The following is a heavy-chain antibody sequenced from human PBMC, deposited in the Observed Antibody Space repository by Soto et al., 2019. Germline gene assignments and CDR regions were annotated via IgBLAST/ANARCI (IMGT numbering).Heavy chain of an antibody. V-gene: IGHV3-23*01. J-gene: IGHJ4*02. D-gene: IGHD3-22*01. Sequence: GGSLRLSCAASGFTFSSYAMSWVRQAPGKGLEWVSAISGSGGSTYYADSVKGRFTISRDNSKNTLYLQMNSLRAEDTAVYYCAKDNLLTDYDSSGYYPVTFDYWGQGTLVTVSS. CDR3: AKDNLLTDYDSSGYYPVTFDY. CDR1: GFTFSSYA. CDR2: ISGSGGST.